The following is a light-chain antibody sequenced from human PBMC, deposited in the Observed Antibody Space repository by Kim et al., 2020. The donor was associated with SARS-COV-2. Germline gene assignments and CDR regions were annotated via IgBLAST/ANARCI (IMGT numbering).Light chain of an antibody. CDR3: QHYNNYPLT. V-gene: IGKV1-5*03. CDR2: KAS. CDR1: QTVSSW. Sequence: DIQMTQSPSTLSVSVGDRVTITCRASQTVSSWLAWYQQKPGKAPKLLIYKASSLESGVPSRFSGSGSGTEFTLTISSLQPDDFATYYCQHYNNYPLTFGGGTKVDIK. J-gene: IGKJ4*01.